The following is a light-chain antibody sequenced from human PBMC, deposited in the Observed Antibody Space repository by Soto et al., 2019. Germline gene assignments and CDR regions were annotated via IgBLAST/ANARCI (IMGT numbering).Light chain of an antibody. V-gene: IGKV1-16*02. CDR1: QSISNY. J-gene: IGKJ5*01. CDR2: AAS. Sequence: DIQMTQSPSSLSASVADRVTSTCRASQSISNYLAWFQQKPGKAPNSLIYAASSLQSGVPSKYSGSASGTDFTLTISSLQPEDFATYYCQQSNSYPITFGQGTRLEIK. CDR3: QQSNSYPIT.